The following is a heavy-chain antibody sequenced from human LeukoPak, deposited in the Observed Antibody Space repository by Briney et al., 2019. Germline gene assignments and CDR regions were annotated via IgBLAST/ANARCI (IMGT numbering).Heavy chain of an antibody. J-gene: IGHJ4*02. Sequence: PGGSLRLSCAASGFTFSSYSMNWVRQAPGEGLEWVSSISSSSSYIYYADSVKGRFTISRDNAKNSLYLQMNSLRAEDTAVYYCARGDYGDPLDRWGYWGQGTLVTVSS. CDR1: GFTFSSYS. CDR3: ARGDYGDPLDRWGY. D-gene: IGHD4-17*01. V-gene: IGHV3-21*01. CDR2: ISSSSSYI.